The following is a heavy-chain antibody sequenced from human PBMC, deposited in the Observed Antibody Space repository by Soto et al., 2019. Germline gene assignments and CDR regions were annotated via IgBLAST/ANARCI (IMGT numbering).Heavy chain of an antibody. CDR1: GGTFSSYD. CDR2: MNPNSGNT. D-gene: IGHD1-26*01. Sequence: ASVKVSCKASGGTFSSYDINWVRQATGQGLEWMGWMNPNSGNTGYAQKFQGRVTMTRNTSISTAYMELCSLRSEDAAVYYCARGPRVGATPFDYWGQGTLVTVSS. CDR3: ARGPRVGATPFDY. J-gene: IGHJ4*02. V-gene: IGHV1-8*02.